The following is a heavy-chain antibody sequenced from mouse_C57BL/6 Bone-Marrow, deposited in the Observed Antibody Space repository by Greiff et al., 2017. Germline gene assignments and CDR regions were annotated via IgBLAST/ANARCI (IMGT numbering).Heavy chain of an antibody. D-gene: IGHD2-2*01. CDR3: AWGGYGDGTPLFAY. CDR1: GYTFTSYW. V-gene: IGHV1-64*01. J-gene: IGHJ2*01. Sequence: QVQLQQPGAELVKPGASVKLSCKASGYTFTSYWMHWVKQRPGQGLEWIGMIHPNSGSTNYNEKFKSKATLTVDKSSSTAYMQLSSLTSEDSAVYYCAWGGYGDGTPLFAYWGQGTTLTVSS. CDR2: IHPNSGST.